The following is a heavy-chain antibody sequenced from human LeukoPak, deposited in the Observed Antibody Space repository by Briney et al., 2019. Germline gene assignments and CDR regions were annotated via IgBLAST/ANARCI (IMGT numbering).Heavy chain of an antibody. J-gene: IGHJ6*03. CDR3: ARCIGGYDILTGYYKGWGDRYYYYYYMDV. D-gene: IGHD3-9*01. V-gene: IGHV4-4*07. Sequence: SETLSLTCTVSGGSISSYYWSWIRQPAGKGLEWIGRIYTSGSTNYNPSLKSRVTMSVDTSKNQFSLKLSSVTAADTAVYYCARCIGGYDILTGYYKGWGDRYYYYYYMDVWGKGTTVTISS. CDR1: GGSISSYY. CDR2: IYTSGST.